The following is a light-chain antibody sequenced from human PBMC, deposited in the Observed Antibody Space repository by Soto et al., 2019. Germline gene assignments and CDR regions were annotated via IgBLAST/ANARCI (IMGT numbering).Light chain of an antibody. V-gene: IGLV2-14*02. CDR1: SSDVGSYNL. J-gene: IGLJ7*01. CDR3: SSSAGIYHYLV. CDR2: EGS. Sequence: QSALTQPASVSGSPGQSITISCTGTSSDVGSYNLVSWYQHHPGKAPKLMIYEGSKRPSGVSNRFSGSKSGYTASLTVSGLQTEDEAFYYCSSSAGIYHYLVFGGGTQLTVL.